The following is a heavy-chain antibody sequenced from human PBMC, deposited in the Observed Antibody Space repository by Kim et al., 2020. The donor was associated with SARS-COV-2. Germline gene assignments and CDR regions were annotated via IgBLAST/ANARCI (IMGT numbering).Heavy chain of an antibody. V-gene: IGHV4-30-2*01. J-gene: IGHJ4*02. CDR1: GGSISSGGYS. CDR3: ARGNPVRGFIAFPFDY. Sequence: SETLSLTCAVSGGSISSGGYSWSWIRQPPGRGLEWIGYIYYSGSTFYNPSLKSRVTISVDRSKNQFSLTLSSVTATDTAVYYCARGNPVRGFIAFPFDYWGPGTLVTVSS. CDR2: IYYSGST. D-gene: IGHD3-10*01.